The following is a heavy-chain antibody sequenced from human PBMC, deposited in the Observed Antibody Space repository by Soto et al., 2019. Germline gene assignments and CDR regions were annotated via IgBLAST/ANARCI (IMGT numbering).Heavy chain of an antibody. CDR3: AREHIVVVLAATSDAFDI. CDR1: GGSFSGYY. Sequence: QVQLQQWGAGLLKPSETLSLTCAVYGGSFSGYYWSWIRQPPGKGLEWIGEINHSGSTNYNPSLKSRVTIAVETSKNQFSLQLSYVTAADTAVYYCAREHIVVVLAATSDAFDIWGQGTMVTVSS. J-gene: IGHJ3*02. CDR2: INHSGST. V-gene: IGHV4-34*01. D-gene: IGHD2-15*01.